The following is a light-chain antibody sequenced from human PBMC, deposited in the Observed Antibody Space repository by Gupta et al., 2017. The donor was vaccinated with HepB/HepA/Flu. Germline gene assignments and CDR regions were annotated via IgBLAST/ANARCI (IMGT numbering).Light chain of an antibody. CDR2: AAS. CDR3: QQSYSTPRT. CDR1: QSISSY. V-gene: IGKV1-39*01. Sequence: GDRVTITCRASQSISSYLNWYQQKPGKAPKLLIYAASSLQSGVPSRFSGSGSGTDFTLTISSLQPEDFATYYCQQSYSTPRTFGQGTKVEIK. J-gene: IGKJ1*01.